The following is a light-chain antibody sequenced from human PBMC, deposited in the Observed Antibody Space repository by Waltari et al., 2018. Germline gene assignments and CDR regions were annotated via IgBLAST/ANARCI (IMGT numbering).Light chain of an antibody. CDR2: GAS. V-gene: IGKV3-15*01. CDR1: QSVSSS. J-gene: IGKJ4*01. CDR3: QQYNNWPLT. Sequence: ETVMTQSPATLSVSPGERATLSCRASQSVSSSLAWYQQKPGQAPRLLIYGASTRATGIPAGFSGSGSGTEFTLTINSMQSEDFAVYYCQQYNNWPLTFGGGTKVEIK.